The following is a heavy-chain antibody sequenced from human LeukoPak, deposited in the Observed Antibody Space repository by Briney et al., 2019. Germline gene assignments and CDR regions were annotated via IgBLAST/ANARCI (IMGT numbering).Heavy chain of an antibody. CDR2: IYYSGST. CDR1: GGSISSGDYY. CDR3: ASAPYDSSGYYSIY. Sequence: SETLSLTCTVSGGSISSGDYYWSWIRQPPGEGLEWIGYIYYSGSTYYNPSLKSRVTISVDTSKNQFSLKLSSVTAADTAVYYCASAPYDSSGYYSIYWGQGTLVTVSS. V-gene: IGHV4-30-4*01. J-gene: IGHJ4*02. D-gene: IGHD3-22*01.